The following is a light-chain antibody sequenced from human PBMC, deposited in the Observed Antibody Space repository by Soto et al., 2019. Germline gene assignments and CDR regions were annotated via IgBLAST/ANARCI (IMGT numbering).Light chain of an antibody. Sequence: EIVLTQSPGTLSLSPGERATLSCRASQSVSISYLAWYQQRPGQAPRLLIYGASSRATGIPDRFSGSGSGTDFPLTIKRLEPEDFAVYYCQQYDSSPPFALTFGGGTKVDIK. CDR3: QQYDSSPPFALT. V-gene: IGKV3-20*01. J-gene: IGKJ4*01. CDR2: GAS. CDR1: QSVSISY.